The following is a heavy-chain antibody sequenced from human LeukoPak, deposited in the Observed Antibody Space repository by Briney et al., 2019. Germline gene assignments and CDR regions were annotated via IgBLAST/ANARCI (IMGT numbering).Heavy chain of an antibody. J-gene: IGHJ6*02. CDR2: IYTSGST. Sequence: SETLSLTCTVSGGSISSYYWSWIRQPPGKGLEWIGYIYTSGSTNYNPSLKSRVTISVDTSKNQFSLKLSSVTAADTAVYYCARGTLTVRGVVYYYYGMDVWGQGTTVTVSS. V-gene: IGHV4-4*09. CDR1: GGSISSYY. CDR3: ARGTLTVRGVVYYYYGMDV. D-gene: IGHD3-10*01.